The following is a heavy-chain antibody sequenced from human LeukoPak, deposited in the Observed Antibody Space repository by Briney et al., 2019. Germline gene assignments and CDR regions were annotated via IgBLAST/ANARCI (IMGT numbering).Heavy chain of an antibody. J-gene: IGHJ4*02. V-gene: IGHV3-23*01. CDR1: GFTFSSYA. Sequence: GGSLRLSCAASGFTFSSYAMSWVRQAPGKGLEWVSGISGSGGSTYYADSVKGRFTISRDNSKNTLYLQMNSLRAEDTAVYYCARVMGRYCSSTSCYVDYWGQGTLVTVSS. D-gene: IGHD2-2*01. CDR2: ISGSGGST. CDR3: ARVMGRYCSSTSCYVDY.